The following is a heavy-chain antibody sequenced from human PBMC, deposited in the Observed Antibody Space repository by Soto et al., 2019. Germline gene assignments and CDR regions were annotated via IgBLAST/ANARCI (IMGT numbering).Heavy chain of an antibody. CDR1: GDSITSNY. V-gene: IGHV4-59*01. CDR3: ARGGDGYFPLDY. Sequence: QVQLQESGPGLVKPSETLSLTCSIFGDSITSNYWSWIRQPPGKGLEWIGYIYYSGSTNYNPSLKSRVTISIDTAKTQFSLKLNSVTAGDTAVYYCARGGDGYFPLDYWGQGTLVTVSS. D-gene: IGHD5-12*01. J-gene: IGHJ4*02. CDR2: IYYSGST.